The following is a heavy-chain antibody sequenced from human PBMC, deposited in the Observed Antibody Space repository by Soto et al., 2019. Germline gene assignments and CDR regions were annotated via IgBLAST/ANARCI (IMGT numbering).Heavy chain of an antibody. CDR3: ASAKPDYGEVTNAEYFQH. Sequence: PSETLSLTCAVYGGSFSGYYWSWIRQPPGKGLEWIGEINHSGSTNYNPSLKSRVTISVDTSKNQFSLKLSSVTAADTAVYYCASAKPDYGEVTNAEYFQHWGQGTLVTVSS. D-gene: IGHD4-17*01. CDR2: INHSGST. V-gene: IGHV4-34*01. CDR1: GGSFSGYY. J-gene: IGHJ1*01.